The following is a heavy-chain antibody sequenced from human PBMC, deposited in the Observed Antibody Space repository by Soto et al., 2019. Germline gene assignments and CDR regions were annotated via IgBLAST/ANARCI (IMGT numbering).Heavy chain of an antibody. J-gene: IGHJ4*02. CDR1: GGTFSSYA. CDR2: IIPIFGTA. V-gene: IGHV1-69*13. CDR3: AKDPHLDNDFWSGYYLSTNYFDS. Sequence: GASVKVSCKASGGTFSSYAISWVRQAPGQGLEWMGGIIPIFGTANYAQKFQGRVTITADESTSTAYLEMSSLRSEDTAVYYCAKDPHLDNDFWSGYYLSTNYFDSWGQGTLVTVSS. D-gene: IGHD3-3*01.